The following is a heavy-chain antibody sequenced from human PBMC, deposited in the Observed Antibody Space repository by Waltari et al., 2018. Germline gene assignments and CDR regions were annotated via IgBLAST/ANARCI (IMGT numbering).Heavy chain of an antibody. Sequence: QVQLVQSGAEVKKPGSSVKVSCKASGGTFSSYAISWVRQAPGQGLEWMGGIIPNFGTANYSQKFQGRVTITADESTSTAYMELSSLRSEYTAVYYCAGGSNPVHDAFDIWGQGTMVTVSS. CDR2: IIPNFGTA. V-gene: IGHV1-69*13. CDR3: AGGSNPVHDAFDI. CDR1: GGTFSSYA. J-gene: IGHJ3*02. D-gene: IGHD6-13*01.